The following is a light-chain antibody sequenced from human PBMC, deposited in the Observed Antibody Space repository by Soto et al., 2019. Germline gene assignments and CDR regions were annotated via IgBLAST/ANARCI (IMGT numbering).Light chain of an antibody. Sequence: QSALTQPASVSGSPGQSITISCSGTSSDVGAQNYVSWYQQYPGKAPRLMIYEVTFRPSGVSDRFSGSRSGSTASLTISGLQPDDEADYYCSSYTTFSTLIFGGGTQLTVL. V-gene: IGLV2-14*01. J-gene: IGLJ2*01. CDR2: EVT. CDR1: SSDVGAQNY. CDR3: SSYTTFSTLI.